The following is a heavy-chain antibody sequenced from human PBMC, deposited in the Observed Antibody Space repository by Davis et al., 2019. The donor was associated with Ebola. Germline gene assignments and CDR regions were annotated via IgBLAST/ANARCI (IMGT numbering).Heavy chain of an antibody. V-gene: IGHV3-7*03. D-gene: IGHD2-15*01. CDR2: INQDGSQQ. CDR3: VRGGSATAY. J-gene: IGHJ1*01. CDR1: GFSLSHHW. Sequence: GESLKISCAASGFSLSHHWMSWIRQAPGKGLEWVANINQDGSQQYFVDSVKGRFSISRDNAKSSLYLQMNSLRAEDTAVFYCVRGGSATAYWGQGTPVTVSS.